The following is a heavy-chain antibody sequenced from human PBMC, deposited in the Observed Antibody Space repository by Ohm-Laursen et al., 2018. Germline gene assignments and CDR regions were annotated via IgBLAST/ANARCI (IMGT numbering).Heavy chain of an antibody. CDR3: AMKIPGSRPFDY. V-gene: IGHV3-23*01. D-gene: IGHD2-2*02. Sequence: GSLRLSCTASGFTFSGYAMSWVRQAPGKGPEWVSVVTGSGRTTYYRDSVKGRFTISRDNSKNTLCLQMNSLRADDTAVYFCAMKIPGSRPFDYWGQGTLVTVSS. CDR2: VTGSGRTT. CDR1: GFTFSGYA. J-gene: IGHJ4*02.